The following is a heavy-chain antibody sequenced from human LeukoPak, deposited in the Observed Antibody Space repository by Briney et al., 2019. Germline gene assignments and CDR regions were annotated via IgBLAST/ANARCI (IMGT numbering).Heavy chain of an antibody. J-gene: IGHJ5*02. CDR3: ARDSPNYCSSTSCPRGFDP. V-gene: IGHV4-4*07. CDR2: IYTSGST. Sequence: SETLSLTCTVSGGSISSYYWSWIRQPAGRGLEWIGRIYTSGSTNYNPSLKSRVTMSVDTSKNQFSLKLSSVTAADTAVYYCARDSPNYCSSTSCPRGFDPWGQGTLVTVSS. D-gene: IGHD2-2*01. CDR1: GGSISSYY.